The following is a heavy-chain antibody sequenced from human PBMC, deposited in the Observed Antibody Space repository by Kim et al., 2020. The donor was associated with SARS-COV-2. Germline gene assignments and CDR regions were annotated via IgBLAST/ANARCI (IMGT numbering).Heavy chain of an antibody. V-gene: IGHV3-33*05. J-gene: IGHJ6*02. CDR2: ISYDGSNK. Sequence: GGSLRLSCAASGFTFSSYGMHWVRQATGKGLEWVAVISYDGSNKYYADSVKGRFTISRDNSKNTLYLQMNSLRAEDTAVYYCARTDSGYYYVAKYYGMDVWGQGATVTVSS. CDR3: ARTDSGYYYVAKYYGMDV. D-gene: IGHD3-22*01. CDR1: GFTFSSYG.